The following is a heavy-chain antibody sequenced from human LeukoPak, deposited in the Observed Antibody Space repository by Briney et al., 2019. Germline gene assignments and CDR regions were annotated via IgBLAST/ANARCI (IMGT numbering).Heavy chain of an antibody. V-gene: IGHV3-21*01. Sequence: GGSLRLSCAASGFTFSSYSMNWVRQAPGNGLEWVSSISSSSSYIYYADSVKGRFTISRDNAKNSLYLQMNSLRAEDTAVYYCVYSSSSGPFDYWGQGTLVTVSS. CDR1: GFTFSSYS. CDR3: VYSSSSGPFDY. D-gene: IGHD6-6*01. J-gene: IGHJ4*02. CDR2: ISSSSSYI.